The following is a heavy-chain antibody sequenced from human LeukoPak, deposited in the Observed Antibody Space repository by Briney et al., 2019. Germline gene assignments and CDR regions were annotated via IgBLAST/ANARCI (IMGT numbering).Heavy chain of an antibody. CDR2: IHPGDSKS. CDR3: ARYCSDASCGYFDY. Sequence: GESLKISCKGSEYSFTTYWIAWVRQMPGKGLEWMGIIHPGDSKSRYSPSFQGQVTMSADKSIRTAYVQWSSLKASDTAMYYCARYCSDASCGYFDYWGQGTLVTVSS. V-gene: IGHV5-51*01. J-gene: IGHJ4*02. CDR1: EYSFTTYW. D-gene: IGHD2-15*01.